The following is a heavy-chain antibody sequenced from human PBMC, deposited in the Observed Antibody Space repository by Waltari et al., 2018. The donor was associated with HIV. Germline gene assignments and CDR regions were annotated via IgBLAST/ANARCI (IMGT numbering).Heavy chain of an antibody. CDR3: AREALVYKYGRYCSDDDCYSRWFDP. J-gene: IGHJ5*02. CDR1: GASITSGNYF. Sequence: QVQLQESGPGLVKFSQTLSLTCNVSGASITSGNYFWTCVRQPAGKKLECIGRISTSVCIKYNPSLKGRVTISRDTSNNHFSLTVTSVTAADTAVYYCAREALVYKYGRYCSDDDCYSRWFDPWGHGTQVTVSS. V-gene: IGHV4-61*02. D-gene: IGHD2-21*02. CDR2: ISTSVCI.